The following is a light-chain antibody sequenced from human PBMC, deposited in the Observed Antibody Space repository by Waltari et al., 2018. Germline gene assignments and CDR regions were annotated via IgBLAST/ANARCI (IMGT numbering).Light chain of an antibody. CDR1: QRITNW. Sequence: DIQMTQSPSTLSASVGDRVTITCRASQRITNWLAWYQQKPGMAPKLLLYGVSTLESGVPSRFGGSGSGAEFTLTISSLQPDDFATYYCQYYNNYELTFGGGTKVEIK. CDR2: GVS. CDR3: QYYNNYELT. J-gene: IGKJ4*01. V-gene: IGKV1-5*03.